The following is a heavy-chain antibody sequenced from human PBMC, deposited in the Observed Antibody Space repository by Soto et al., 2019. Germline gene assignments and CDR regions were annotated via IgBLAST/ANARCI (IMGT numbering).Heavy chain of an antibody. D-gene: IGHD3-10*01. CDR2: IYYSGSA. V-gene: IGHV4-39*01. Sequence: SETLSLTCTVSGASIRSSTYYWGWFRWPPGKGLEWIGSIYYSGSAYYNPSLKSRVTMSVDTSKNQVSLKLSSVTAADTAVYYCARHGSGSYRHWFDPWGQGTLVTVS. CDR1: GASIRSSTYY. J-gene: IGHJ5*02. CDR3: ARHGSGSYRHWFDP.